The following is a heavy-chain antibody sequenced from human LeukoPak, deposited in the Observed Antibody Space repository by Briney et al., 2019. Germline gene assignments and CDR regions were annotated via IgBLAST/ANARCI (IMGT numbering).Heavy chain of an antibody. V-gene: IGHV3-30*04. CDR1: GFTFSSYA. D-gene: IGHD2-21*02. Sequence: PGRSLRLSCAASGFTFSSYAMHWVRQAPGKGLEWVAFISYDGTNRHYADSVRGRFTISRDNSKNTLYLQMNSLRAEDTAVYYCAKDPIVVVTALFDYWGQGTLVTVSS. CDR3: AKDPIVVVTALFDY. J-gene: IGHJ4*02. CDR2: ISYDGTNR.